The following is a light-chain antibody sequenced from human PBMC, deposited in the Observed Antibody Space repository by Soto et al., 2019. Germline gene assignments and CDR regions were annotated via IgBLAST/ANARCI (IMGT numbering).Light chain of an antibody. CDR3: QQRSNRPRFT. Sequence: EIVLTQSPATLSLSPGERATISCRASQSVDNYLAWYQQKPGQAPRLLIYDVSNRATGTPARFSGSGSGTDFTLSISSLEPEDFAVYYCQQRSNRPRFTFGPGTKVDIK. V-gene: IGKV3-11*01. CDR1: QSVDNY. CDR2: DVS. J-gene: IGKJ3*01.